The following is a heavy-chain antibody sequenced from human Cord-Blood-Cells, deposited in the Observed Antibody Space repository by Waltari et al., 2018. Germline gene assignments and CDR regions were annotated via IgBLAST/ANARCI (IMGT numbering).Heavy chain of an antibody. J-gene: IGHJ5*02. CDR2: INPTSGGT. CDR1: GYTLTGYD. CDR3: ARARGIAAAGSWFDP. D-gene: IGHD6-13*01. V-gene: IGHV1-2*04. Sequence: QVQLVQSGAEGKKPGASVKASCQASGYTLTGYDMPWVRQAAGQGLEWMGWINPTSGGTNYAQKFQGWVTVTRDTSISTAYMELSRLRSDDTAVYYCARARGIAAAGSWFDPWGQGTLVTVSS.